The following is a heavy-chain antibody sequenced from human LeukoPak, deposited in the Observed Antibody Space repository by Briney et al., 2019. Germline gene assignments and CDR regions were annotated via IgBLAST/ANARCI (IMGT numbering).Heavy chain of an antibody. CDR1: GGSFSGYY. CDR2: INHSGST. V-gene: IGHV4-34*01. Sequence: PSETLSLTCAVYGGSFSGYYWSWIRQPPGKGLEWIGEINHSGSTNYNPSLKSRVTISVDTSKNQFSLKLSSVTATDTAVYYCARLPRLVVIAIKGYYFDYWGQGTLVTVSS. D-gene: IGHD2-21*01. CDR3: ARLPRLVVIAIKGYYFDY. J-gene: IGHJ4*02.